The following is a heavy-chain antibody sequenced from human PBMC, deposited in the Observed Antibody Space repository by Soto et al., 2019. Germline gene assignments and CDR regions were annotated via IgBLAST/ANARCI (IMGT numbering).Heavy chain of an antibody. Sequence: SVKVSCKASGGTFSSYATSWVRQAPGQGPEWMGGIIPIFGTANYAQKFQGRVTITADESTSTAYMELSSLRSEDTAVYYCARDRSSGWYYFDYWGQGTLVTVSS. CDR3: ARDRSSGWYYFDY. D-gene: IGHD6-19*01. V-gene: IGHV1-69*13. CDR2: IIPIFGTA. CDR1: GGTFSSYA. J-gene: IGHJ4*02.